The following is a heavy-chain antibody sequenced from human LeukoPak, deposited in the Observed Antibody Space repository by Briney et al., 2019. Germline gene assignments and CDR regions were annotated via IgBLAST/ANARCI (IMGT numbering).Heavy chain of an antibody. Sequence: PSETLSLTCTVSGGSISSYYWSWLRQPPGKGLEWIGYIYYSGSTNYNPSLKSRVTISVDTSNNQFSLQLSSLTAADTAVYYCARRTRGRHGFDHWGQGTLVTVSS. V-gene: IGHV4-59*01. CDR2: IYYSGST. D-gene: IGHD3/OR15-3a*01. J-gene: IGHJ5*02. CDR1: GGSISSYY. CDR3: ARRTRGRHGFDH.